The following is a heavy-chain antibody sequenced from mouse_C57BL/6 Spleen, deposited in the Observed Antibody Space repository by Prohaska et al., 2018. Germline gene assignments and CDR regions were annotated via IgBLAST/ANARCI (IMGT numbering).Heavy chain of an antibody. Sequence: GAELVRPGSSVKLSCKASGYTFTSYWMHWVKQRPIQGLEWIGNIDPSDSETHYNQKFKDKATLTVDKSSSTAYMQLSSLTSEDSAVYYCASYYGNYWYFDVWGTGTTVTVSS. V-gene: IGHV1-52*01. CDR1: GYTFTSYW. CDR3: ASYYGNYWYFDV. CDR2: IDPSDSET. D-gene: IGHD2-1*01. J-gene: IGHJ1*03.